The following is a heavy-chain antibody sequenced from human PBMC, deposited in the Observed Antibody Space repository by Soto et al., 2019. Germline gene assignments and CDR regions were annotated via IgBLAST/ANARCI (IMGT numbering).Heavy chain of an antibody. D-gene: IGHD6-13*01. CDR3: ARDPLVRHRIAEAGNGIDY. CDR2: INPSGGST. Sequence: ASVKVSCKASGYTFTSYYMHWVRQAPGQGLEWMGIINPSGGSTSYAQKFQGRVTMTRDTSTSTVYMELSSLRSEDTAVYYCARDPLVRHRIAEAGNGIDYWGQGTLVTVSS. J-gene: IGHJ4*02. V-gene: IGHV1-46*01. CDR1: GYTFTSYY.